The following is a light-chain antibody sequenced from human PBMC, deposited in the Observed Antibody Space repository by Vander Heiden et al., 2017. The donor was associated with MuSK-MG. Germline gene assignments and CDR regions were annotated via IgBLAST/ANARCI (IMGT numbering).Light chain of an antibody. Sequence: DIRTTQSPSSPSAAVGDRVHIPCQARQDMSNYLYGFQQKPGKAPKLLIYDASNLETGVPSRFSGSGSGTDFTFTISSLQPEDIATYYCQQYDNRPLTFGGGTRVEIK. CDR3: QQYDNRPLT. V-gene: IGKV1-33*01. J-gene: IGKJ4*01. CDR1: QDMSNY. CDR2: DAS.